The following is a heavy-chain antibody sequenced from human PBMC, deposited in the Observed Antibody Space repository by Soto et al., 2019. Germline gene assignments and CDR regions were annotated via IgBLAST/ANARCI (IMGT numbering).Heavy chain of an antibody. J-gene: IGHJ4*02. CDR1: GGSISGYY. CDR2: IYYST. V-gene: IGHV4-59*01. D-gene: IGHD6-19*01. Sequence: QVQLQESGPGLVKPSETLSLTCTVSGGSISGYYWSWIRQPPGKGLEWIGYIYYSTNYNPSLKSRVTISVDTSKNHLSLKPTSVTAADTAVYYCARTSPVAGGFDYWGQGTLVTVSS. CDR3: ARTSPVAGGFDY.